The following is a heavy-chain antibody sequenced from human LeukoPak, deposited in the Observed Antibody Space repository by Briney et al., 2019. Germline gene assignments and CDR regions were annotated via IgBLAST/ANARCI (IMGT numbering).Heavy chain of an antibody. CDR1: GYTLTELS. Sequence: SVKVSCKVSGYTLTELSMHWVRQAPGKGLEWMGGIIPIFGTANYAQKFQGRVTITADESTSTAYMELSSLRSEDTAVYYCARSGPLPGGAAGTGYYFDYWGQGTLVTVSS. D-gene: IGHD6-13*01. V-gene: IGHV1-69*13. J-gene: IGHJ4*02. CDR2: IIPIFGTA. CDR3: ARSGPLPGGAAGTGYYFDY.